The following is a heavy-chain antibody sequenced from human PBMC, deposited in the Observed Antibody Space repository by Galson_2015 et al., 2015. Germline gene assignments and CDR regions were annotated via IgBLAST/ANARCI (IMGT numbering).Heavy chain of an antibody. D-gene: IGHD3-22*01. CDR2: IRSKPNNYAT. CDR1: GFTFSDSA. Sequence: SLRLSCADSGFTFSDSAVHWVRQASGKGLEWVGRIRSKPNNYATTYAASVKGRFTISRDDSKNTAYLQMNSLQTEDTAVYYCTSWTYDSSGYYLSYWGQGTLVTVSS. CDR3: TSWTYDSSGYYLSY. V-gene: IGHV3-73*01. J-gene: IGHJ4*02.